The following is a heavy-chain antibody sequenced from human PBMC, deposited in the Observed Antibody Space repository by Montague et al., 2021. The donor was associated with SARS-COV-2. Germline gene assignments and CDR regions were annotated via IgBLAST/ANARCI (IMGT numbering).Heavy chain of an antibody. Sequence: SLRLSCAASGFTFSNYAMHWVRQAPGKGLEWVAVISYDGSNTYYADSVKGRFTISRDNSKNTLYLQMNSLRAEDTAVYYCARDGWSTGVVVAATPGFDYWGQGTLVTVSS. J-gene: IGHJ4*02. V-gene: IGHV3-30-3*01. CDR3: ARDGWSTGVVVAATPGFDY. CDR2: ISYDGSNT. D-gene: IGHD2-15*01. CDR1: GFTFSNYA.